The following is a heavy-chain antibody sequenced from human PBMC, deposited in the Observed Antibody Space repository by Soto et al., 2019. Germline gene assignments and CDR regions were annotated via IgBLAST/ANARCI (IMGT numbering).Heavy chain of an antibody. CDR1: GGSISSGDYY. Sequence: QVQLQESGPGLVKPSQTLSLTCTVSGGSISSGDYYWSWIRQPPGKGLEWIGYIYYSGSTYYTPSRKSRVTISVDPSKSQFSLKLSSVTAAATAVYYCARERPDGSRLDPWGQGTLVTVSS. D-gene: IGHD6-13*01. CDR3: ARERPDGSRLDP. V-gene: IGHV4-30-4*01. J-gene: IGHJ5*02. CDR2: IYYSGST.